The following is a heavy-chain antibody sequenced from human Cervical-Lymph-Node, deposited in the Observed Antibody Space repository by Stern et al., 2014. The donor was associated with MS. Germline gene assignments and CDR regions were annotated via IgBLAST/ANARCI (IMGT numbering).Heavy chain of an antibody. CDR2: IWDDGSNP. CDR1: GFSFSRYA. D-gene: IGHD6-13*01. Sequence: VHLVESGGGVVQPGRSLRLSCAASGFSFSRYAMHWVRQAPGKGLEWVALIWDDGSNPYYADSVTGRFPISRDNFKNTLYLQMNSLRAEDTAVYYCASAYSSSHYYFDYWGQGTLVTVSS. J-gene: IGHJ4*02. V-gene: IGHV3-33*01. CDR3: ASAYSSSHYYFDY.